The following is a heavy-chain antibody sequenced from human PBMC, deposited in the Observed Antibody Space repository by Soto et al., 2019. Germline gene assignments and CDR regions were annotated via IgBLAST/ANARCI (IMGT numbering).Heavy chain of an antibody. CDR3: ASGLVEYSSSWYDY. D-gene: IGHD6-13*01. J-gene: IGHJ4*02. Sequence: EVQLVESGGGLVQPGGSLRLSCAASGFTFSNSWMHWVHQAPGKGLVWVSRINSDGSSTSYADSVKGRFTISRDNAKNTLYLQMNSLRAEDTAVYYCASGLVEYSSSWYDYWGQGTLVTVSS. CDR1: GFTFSNSW. V-gene: IGHV3-74*01. CDR2: INSDGSST.